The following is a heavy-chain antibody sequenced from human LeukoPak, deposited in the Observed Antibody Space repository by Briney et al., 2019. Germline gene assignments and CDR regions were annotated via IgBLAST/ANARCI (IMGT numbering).Heavy chain of an antibody. J-gene: IGHJ6*03. CDR1: GFTLSNSG. V-gene: IGHV3-23*01. CDR2: ISASGHYT. D-gene: IGHD1-26*01. Sequence: PGGSLRLSCAAFGFTLSNSGMACVRQAPGKGMEWVSGISASGHYTYNADSGKGRFTISRDNSKNSLYLQINSLRAEDTALYFCVKDASWVDYYFYFYIDVWGKGTTVTVSS. CDR3: VKDASWVDYYFYFYIDV.